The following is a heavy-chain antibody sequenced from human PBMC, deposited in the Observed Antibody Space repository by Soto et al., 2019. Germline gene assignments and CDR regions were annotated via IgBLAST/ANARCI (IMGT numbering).Heavy chain of an antibody. CDR1: GFIFSSYG. V-gene: IGHV3-30*18. CDR3: AKDLGRNYYYGMDV. CDR2: ISYDGSNK. J-gene: IGHJ6*02. Sequence: QVQLVESGGGVVQPGRSLRLSCAASGFIFSSYGMHWVRQAPGKGLEWVAVISYDGSNKYYADSVKGRFTISRDNSKNTLYLQMNSLRAEDTAVYYCAKDLGRNYYYGMDVWGQGTAVTVSS. D-gene: IGHD7-27*01.